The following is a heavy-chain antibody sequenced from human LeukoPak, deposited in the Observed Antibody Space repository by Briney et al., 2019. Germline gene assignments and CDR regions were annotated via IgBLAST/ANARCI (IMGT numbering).Heavy chain of an antibody. CDR1: GFIFSRYS. Sequence: GGSLRLSCAASGFIFSRYSMNSVRQAPGKRPKWVSIISSSSSFIYYADSVKGRFTISRDNAKNPLYLQMNSLRAEDTAVYYCARDQGYSSSWYPAFDYGGEGTLVTVS. CDR2: ISSSSSFI. D-gene: IGHD6-13*01. V-gene: IGHV3-21*01. CDR3: ARDQGYSSSWYPAFDY. J-gene: IGHJ4*02.